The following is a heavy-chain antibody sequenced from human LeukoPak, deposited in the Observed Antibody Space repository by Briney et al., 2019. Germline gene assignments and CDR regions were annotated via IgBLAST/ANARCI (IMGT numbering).Heavy chain of an antibody. CDR2: ISGDGGST. Sequence: GGSLRLSCVASGLTFDDYAMHWVRQAPGKGLEWVSLISGDGGSTFYADSVKGRFSISRDNSKNSLYLQMNSLRTEDTAMYYCAKESGKFDDWGQGTLVAVSP. D-gene: IGHD3-16*01. CDR1: GLTFDDYA. J-gene: IGHJ4*02. CDR3: AKESGKFDD. V-gene: IGHV3-43*02.